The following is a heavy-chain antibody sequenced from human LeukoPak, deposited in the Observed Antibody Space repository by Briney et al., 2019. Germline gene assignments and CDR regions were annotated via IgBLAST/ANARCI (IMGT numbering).Heavy chain of an antibody. J-gene: IGHJ5*02. Sequence: PSETLSLTCTVSGGSISSYYWSWIRQPAGKGLEWIGRIYTSGSTNYNPSLKSRVTISVDTSKNQFSLKLSSVTAADTAVYYCAGAVYDFWSGYGFDPWGQGTLVTVSS. D-gene: IGHD3-3*01. CDR2: IYTSGST. V-gene: IGHV4-4*07. CDR3: AGAVYDFWSGYGFDP. CDR1: GGSISSYY.